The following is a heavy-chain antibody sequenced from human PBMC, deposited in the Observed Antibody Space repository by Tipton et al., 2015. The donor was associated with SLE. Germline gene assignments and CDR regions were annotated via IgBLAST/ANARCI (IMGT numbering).Heavy chain of an antibody. V-gene: IGHV4-59*11. J-gene: IGHJ4*02. CDR2: IHESGRT. CDR1: GGSFSRHY. D-gene: IGHD3-3*01. CDR3: ARGLDFWNNYFPYYFDY. Sequence: GLVKPSGTLSLTCSVSGGSFSRHYWTWIRQSPGRGLEWLGNIHESGRTSYNPSFKSRLTMSIDTSGDQFSLHLSSVTTADTAVYFCARGLDFWNNYFPYYFDYWGRGTLVTVSS.